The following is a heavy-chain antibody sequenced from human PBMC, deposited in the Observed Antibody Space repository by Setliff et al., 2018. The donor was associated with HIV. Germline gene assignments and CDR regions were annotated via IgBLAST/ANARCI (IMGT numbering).Heavy chain of an antibody. V-gene: IGHV1-69*13. CDR3: ARDGSGILRGTFDI. Sequence: SVKVSCKASGDTFRMDTISWLRQAPGHGPGWMGGIVAAFGSTTYAQKFQGRVRITADASTSTVYMELRSLTPEDTAVYYCARDGSGILRGTFDIWGQGTLVTVSS. D-gene: IGHD3-10*01. CDR1: GDTFRMDT. CDR2: IVAAFGST. J-gene: IGHJ3*02.